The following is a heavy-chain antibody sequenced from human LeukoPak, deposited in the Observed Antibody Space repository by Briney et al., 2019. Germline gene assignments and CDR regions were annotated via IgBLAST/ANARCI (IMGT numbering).Heavy chain of an antibody. CDR2: ISGSGGST. J-gene: IGHJ1*01. V-gene: IGHV3-23*01. CDR3: AKDPDYYDSSGYPWGYFQH. D-gene: IGHD3-22*01. CDR1: GFTFSSYA. Sequence: GGSPRLSCAASGFTFSSYAMSWVRQAPGKGLEWVSAISGSGGSTYYADSVKGRFTISRDNSKNTLYLQMSSLRAEDTAVYYCAKDPDYYDSSGYPWGYFQHWGQGTLVTVSS.